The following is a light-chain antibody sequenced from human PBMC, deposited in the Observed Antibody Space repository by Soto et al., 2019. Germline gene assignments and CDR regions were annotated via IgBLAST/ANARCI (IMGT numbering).Light chain of an antibody. Sequence: QSALTQPPSASGSPGQSVAISCTGTSRDVGGQNYVSWYQQHPGKAPKLIIYAVSNRPSGVSNRFSGSKSGNTASLTISGLQAEDEADYYCSSYTSSSTLVFGGGTKLTVL. CDR3: SSYTSSSTLV. CDR1: SRDVGGQNY. V-gene: IGLV2-14*03. CDR2: AVS. J-gene: IGLJ2*01.